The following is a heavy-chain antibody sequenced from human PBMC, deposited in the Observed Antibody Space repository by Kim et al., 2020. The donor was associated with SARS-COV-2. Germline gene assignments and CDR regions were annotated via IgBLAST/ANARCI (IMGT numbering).Heavy chain of an antibody. Sequence: GGSLRLSCAASGFTYNMNWVWVRQAPGKGLEWVSSISATTSYIKYADSVQGRFTISIDSDKKSLYLQMDSLRAEDTAVYYCAAGTRWIPTCDFWGQGTRV. V-gene: IGHV3-21*01. CDR3: AAGTRWIPTCDF. D-gene: IGHD5-18*01. CDR2: ISATTSYI. J-gene: IGHJ4*02. CDR1: GFTYNMNW.